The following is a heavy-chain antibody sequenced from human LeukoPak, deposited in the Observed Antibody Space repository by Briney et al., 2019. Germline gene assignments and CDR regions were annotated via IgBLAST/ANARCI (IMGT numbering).Heavy chain of an antibody. D-gene: IGHD3-22*01. CDR2: IRSKAYGGTT. CDR3: TRHSPRGYPEYYFDY. V-gene: IGHV3-49*04. CDR1: GFTFGDYA. J-gene: IGHJ4*02. Sequence: SLRLSCTASGFTFGDYAMSWVRQAPGKGLEWVGFIRSKAYGGTTEYAASVKGRFTISRDDSKSIAYLQMNSLKTEDTAVYYCTRHSPRGYPEYYFDYWGQGTLVTVSS.